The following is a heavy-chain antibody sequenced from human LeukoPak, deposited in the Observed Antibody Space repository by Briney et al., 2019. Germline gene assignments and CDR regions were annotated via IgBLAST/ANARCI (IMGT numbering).Heavy chain of an antibody. CDR1: GFTFSTSE. Sequence: GGSLRLSCAVSGFTFSTSEMNWVRQAPGKGLEWIAYISDSGSAIYYADSVKGRLTISRDNAKNSLYLQMNSLRAEDTAIYYCARKKTRGPDYWGQGTLVTVSS. J-gene: IGHJ4*02. CDR3: ARKKTRGPDY. V-gene: IGHV3-48*03. D-gene: IGHD3-10*01. CDR2: ISDSGSAI.